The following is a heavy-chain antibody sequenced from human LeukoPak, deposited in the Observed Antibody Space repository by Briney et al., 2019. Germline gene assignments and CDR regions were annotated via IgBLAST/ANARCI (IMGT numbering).Heavy chain of an antibody. Sequence: GGSLRLSCAASGFTFSSYSMNWVRQAPGKGLEWVSYISRSSSTIYYADSVKGRFTISRDNAKNSLYLQMNSLRAENTAVFYCARGDYGDYYYYYMDVWGKGTTVTVSS. D-gene: IGHD4-17*01. J-gene: IGHJ6*03. CDR3: ARGDYGDYYYYYMDV. CDR1: GFTFSSYS. CDR2: ISRSSSTI. V-gene: IGHV3-48*01.